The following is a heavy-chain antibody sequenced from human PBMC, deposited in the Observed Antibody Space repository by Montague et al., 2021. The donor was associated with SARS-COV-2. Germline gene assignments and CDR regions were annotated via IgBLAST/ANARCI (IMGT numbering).Heavy chain of an antibody. CDR1: GFTFSSYS. CDR3: AKDLVLRAARPDALDV. J-gene: IGHJ3*01. CDR2: ISSSTSII. Sequence: SLRLSCAASGFTFSSYSVNWVRQAPGKGLEWISYISSSTSIIYYADSVKGRFTISRDNARNSLYLQMNSLRVDDTAVYYCAKDLVLRAARPDALDVWAQGAVVTVSS. D-gene: IGHD6-6*01. V-gene: IGHV3-48*04.